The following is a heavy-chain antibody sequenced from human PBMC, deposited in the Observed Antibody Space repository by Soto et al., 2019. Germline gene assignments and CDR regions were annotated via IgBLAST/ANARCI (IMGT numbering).Heavy chain of an antibody. J-gene: IGHJ3*02. Sequence: QVQLQESGPGLVKPSQTLSLTCTVSGGXXXXXXXXXXXXXXXXXKGLEWIGYIYYSGSTYYNPSLKSRXXXXXXXXXXXXXXXXXXXXXXXXXXXXXXXXXXXXXFDIWGQGTMVTVSS. V-gene: IGHV4-30-4*01. CDR1: GGXXXXXXXX. CDR2: IYYSGST. CDR3: XXXXXXXXFDI.